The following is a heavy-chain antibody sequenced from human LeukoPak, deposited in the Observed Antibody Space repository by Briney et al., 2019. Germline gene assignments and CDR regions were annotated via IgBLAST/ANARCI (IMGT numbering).Heavy chain of an antibody. CDR2: IWYDGSNK. V-gene: IGHV3-33*01. CDR3: SGQLRGDCRGGSCYSRPY. J-gene: IGHJ4*02. D-gene: IGHD2-15*01. Sequence: GRSLRLSCAASGFTFSSYGMHWVRQAPGKGLEWVAVIWYDGSNKYYADSVKGRFTISRDDSKSTAYLLMNSLKTEDTAVYYCSGQLRGDCRGGSCYSRPYWGQGTLVTVSS. CDR1: GFTFSSYG.